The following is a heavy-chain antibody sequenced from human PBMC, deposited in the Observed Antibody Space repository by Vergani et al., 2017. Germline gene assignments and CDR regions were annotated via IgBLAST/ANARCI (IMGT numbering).Heavy chain of an antibody. V-gene: IGHV3-9*01. CDR3: AKDGSDDVWSGYPSMDV. D-gene: IGHD3-3*01. CDR2: ISWNSGSI. J-gene: IGHJ6*04. Sequence: EVQLVESGGGLVQPGRSLRLSCAASGFTFDDYAMHWVRQAPGKGLEWVSGISWNSGSIGYADSVKGRFTISRDNAKNSLYLQMNSLRAEDTDLYYCAKDGSDDVWSGYPSMDVWGKGTTVTVSS. CDR1: GFTFDDYA.